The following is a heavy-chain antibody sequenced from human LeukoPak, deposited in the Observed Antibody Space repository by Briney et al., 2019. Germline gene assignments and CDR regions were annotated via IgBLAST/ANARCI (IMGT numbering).Heavy chain of an antibody. J-gene: IGHJ4*02. CDR2: IYSGGST. CDR3: ARDLIVGATLGSDY. Sequence: GGSLRLSCAASGFTVSSNYMSWVRQAPGKGLEWVSVIYSGGSTYYADSVKGRFTISRDNSKNTLYLQMNSLRAEDTAVYYCARDLIVGATLGSDYWGQGTLVTASS. V-gene: IGHV3-53*01. D-gene: IGHD1-26*01. CDR1: GFTVSSNY.